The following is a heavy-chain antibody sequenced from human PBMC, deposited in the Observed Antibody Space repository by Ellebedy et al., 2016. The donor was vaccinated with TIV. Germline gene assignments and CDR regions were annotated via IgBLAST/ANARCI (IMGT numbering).Heavy chain of an antibody. CDR2: INPSSGST. J-gene: IGHJ4*02. CDR3: ASGVNDYGGNLDY. D-gene: IGHD4-23*01. V-gene: IGHV1-46*04. CDR1: GYTFSNYF. Sequence: AASVKVSCKASGYTFSNYFVHWVRQAPGQGLEWMGIINPSSGSTTYAQKLQGRLTMTRDTSTSTAYMELSSLRSEDTAVYYCASGVNDYGGNLDYWGQGTLVTVSS.